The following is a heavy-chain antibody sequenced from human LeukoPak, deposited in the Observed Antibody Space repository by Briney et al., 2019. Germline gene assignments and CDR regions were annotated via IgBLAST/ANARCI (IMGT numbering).Heavy chain of an antibody. Sequence: SETLSLTCTASGYSISSGYYWGWIRQPPGKGLEWIGNIYHSGSTYYNSSLKSRVTISVDTSKNQFSLKLSSVTAADTAVYHCARGYSSSWYYNWFDPWGQGTLVTVSS. CDR3: ARGYSSSWYYNWFDP. J-gene: IGHJ5*02. CDR2: IYHSGST. V-gene: IGHV4-38-2*02. D-gene: IGHD6-13*01. CDR1: GYSISSGYY.